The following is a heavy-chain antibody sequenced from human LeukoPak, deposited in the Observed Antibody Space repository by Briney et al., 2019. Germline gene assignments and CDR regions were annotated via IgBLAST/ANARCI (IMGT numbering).Heavy chain of an antibody. D-gene: IGHD3-22*01. CDR3: AKDRGYYDSSGYYPFRY. CDR2: ISGSGGST. V-gene: IGHV3-23*01. CDR1: GFTFSSYA. Sequence: GSLRLSCAASGFTFSSYAMSWVRQAPGKGLEWVSAISGSGGSTYYADSVKGRFTISRDNSKNTLYLQMNSLRAEDTAVYYCAKDRGYYDSSGYYPFRYWGQGTLVTVSS. J-gene: IGHJ4*02.